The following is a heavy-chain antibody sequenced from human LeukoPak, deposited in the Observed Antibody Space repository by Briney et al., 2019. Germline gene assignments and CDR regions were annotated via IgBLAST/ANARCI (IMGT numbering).Heavy chain of an antibody. D-gene: IGHD5-24*01. CDR2: ISSNGGST. Sequence: GGSLRLSCAASGFTFSSYAMHWVRQAPGKVLEYVSAISSNGGSTYYANSVKGRFTISRDNSKNTLYLQMGSLRAEDMAVYYCARGAGGYNIFDYWGQGTLVTVSS. CDR1: GFTFSSYA. CDR3: ARGAGGYNIFDY. J-gene: IGHJ4*02. V-gene: IGHV3-64*01.